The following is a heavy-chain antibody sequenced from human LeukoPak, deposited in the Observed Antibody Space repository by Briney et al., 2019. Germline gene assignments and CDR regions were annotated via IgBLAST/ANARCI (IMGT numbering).Heavy chain of an antibody. Sequence: ASVKVSCKASGYTFTSYDINWVRQATGQGLEWMGWMNPNSGNTGYAQKFQGRVTITADKSTSTAYMELSSLRSEDTAVYYCARRITMVRGDPHYGMDVWGQGTTVTVSS. V-gene: IGHV1-8*01. CDR2: MNPNSGNT. CDR1: GYTFTSYD. CDR3: ARRITMVRGDPHYGMDV. D-gene: IGHD3-10*01. J-gene: IGHJ6*02.